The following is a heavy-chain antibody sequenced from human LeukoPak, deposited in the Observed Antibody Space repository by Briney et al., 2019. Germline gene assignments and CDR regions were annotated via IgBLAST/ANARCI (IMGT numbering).Heavy chain of an antibody. Sequence: ASVKVSCKASGGTFSSYAISWVRQAPGPGLEWMGGIIPIFGTANYAQKFQGRVTITADESTSTAYMELSSLRSEDTAVYYCARRIAAAGTGWFDPWGQGTLVTVSS. J-gene: IGHJ5*02. D-gene: IGHD6-13*01. V-gene: IGHV1-69*01. CDR2: IIPIFGTA. CDR3: ARRIAAAGTGWFDP. CDR1: GGTFSSYA.